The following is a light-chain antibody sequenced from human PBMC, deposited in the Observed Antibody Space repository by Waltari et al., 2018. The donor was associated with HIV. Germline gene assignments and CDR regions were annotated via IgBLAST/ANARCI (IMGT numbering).Light chain of an antibody. CDR2: DDT. V-gene: IGLV3-21*02. Sequence: SYVLTQPPSVSVAPGQTARIACGGTKIGSKSVHWHQQKPGQAPVLVVYDDTDRPSGIPGRFSGSNSGNTATLTISRVEAGDEADYYCQVWDINTEHVLFGGGTKLTVL. CDR3: QVWDINTEHVL. J-gene: IGLJ2*01. CDR1: KIGSKS.